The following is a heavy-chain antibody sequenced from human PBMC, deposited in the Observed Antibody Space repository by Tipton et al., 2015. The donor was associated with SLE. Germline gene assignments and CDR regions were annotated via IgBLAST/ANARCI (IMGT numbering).Heavy chain of an antibody. J-gene: IGHJ4*02. CDR3: ASVEYSSSYDY. D-gene: IGHD6-6*01. CDR2: IYYSGST. Sequence: SLTCAVYGGSFSGYYWSWIRQPPGKGLEWIGYIYYSGSTNYNPSLKSRVTISVGTSKNQFSLKLSSVTAADTAVYYCASVEYSSSYDYWGQGTLVTASS. CDR1: GGSFSGYY. V-gene: IGHV4-59*01.